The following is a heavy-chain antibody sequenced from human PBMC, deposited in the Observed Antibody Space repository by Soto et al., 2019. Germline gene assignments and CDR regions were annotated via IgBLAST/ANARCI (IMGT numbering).Heavy chain of an antibody. V-gene: IGHV1-18*01. D-gene: IGHD3-16*01. CDR1: GYTFNFYG. CDR3: ARIGVSSGHESPDFDS. J-gene: IGHJ4*02. Sequence: ASVKVSCKASGYTFNFYGITWVRQAPGQGLEWMGWISGFNGNTNYAADLQGRVTMTTDTSTSTAYMELRGLRSDDTAVYYCARIGVSSGHESPDFDSWGQGTPAPVYS. CDR2: ISGFNGNT.